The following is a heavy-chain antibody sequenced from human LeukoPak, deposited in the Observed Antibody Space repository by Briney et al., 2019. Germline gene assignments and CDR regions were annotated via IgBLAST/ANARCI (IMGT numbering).Heavy chain of an antibody. V-gene: IGHV3-7*03. Sequence: PPGGSLRLSCTASGFIFSGSWMAWIRQAPGKGLEWVAIIKKDGSEKYYVDSMKGRFTISRDNAKNSLFLQMNSLRAEDTAIYYCTTDTWYSAGHWGQGTLVTVSS. CDR3: TTDTWYSAGH. J-gene: IGHJ4*02. CDR2: IKKDGSEK. D-gene: IGHD2-15*01. CDR1: GFIFSGSW.